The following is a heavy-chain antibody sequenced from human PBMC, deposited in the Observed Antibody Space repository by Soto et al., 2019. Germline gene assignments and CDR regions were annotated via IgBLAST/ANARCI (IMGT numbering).Heavy chain of an antibody. Sequence: ESGGGVVQPGRSLRLSCAASGFTFSSYGMHWVRQAPGKGLEWVAVIWYDGSNKYYADSVKGRFTISRDNSKNTLYLQMNSLRAEDTAVYYCARDHLVGATEDGMDVWGQGTTVTVSS. V-gene: IGHV3-33*01. D-gene: IGHD1-26*01. J-gene: IGHJ6*02. CDR3: ARDHLVGATEDGMDV. CDR1: GFTFSSYG. CDR2: IWYDGSNK.